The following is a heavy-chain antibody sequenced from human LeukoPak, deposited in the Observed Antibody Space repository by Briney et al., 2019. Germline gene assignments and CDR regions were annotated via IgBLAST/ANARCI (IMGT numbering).Heavy chain of an antibody. CDR3: ARDPPTSDGDSTNFDY. CDR1: GGTFSSYA. Sequence: SVKVSCKASGGTFSSYAISWVRQAPGQGLEWMGGIIPIFGTANSAQKFQGRVTITADESTSTAYMELSSLRSEDTAVYYCARDPPTSDGDSTNFDYWGQGTLVTVSS. V-gene: IGHV1-69*13. D-gene: IGHD4-17*01. CDR2: IIPIFGTA. J-gene: IGHJ4*02.